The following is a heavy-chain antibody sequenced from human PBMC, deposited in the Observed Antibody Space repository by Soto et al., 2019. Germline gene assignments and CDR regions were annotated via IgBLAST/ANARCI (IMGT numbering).Heavy chain of an antibody. CDR2: MNPNSGDT. D-gene: IGHD3-10*01. Sequence: QVQLVQSGAEVKKPGASVKVSCKASGYTFTSYEINWVRQATGQGLEWMGWMNPNSGDTGYAQKFQGRVTMTRNTARGTAYRELSSLRSEDTAVYYCARGELLWFGELLRWGQGTLVTVSS. V-gene: IGHV1-8*01. J-gene: IGHJ4*02. CDR3: ARGELLWFGELLR. CDR1: GYTFTSYE.